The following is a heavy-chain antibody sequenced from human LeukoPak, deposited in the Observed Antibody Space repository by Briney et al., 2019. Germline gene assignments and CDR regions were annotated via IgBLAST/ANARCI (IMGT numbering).Heavy chain of an antibody. J-gene: IGHJ4*02. CDR2: ISYDGSNY. CDR3: AQDACGGSCYSFDS. V-gene: IGHV3-30*18. Sequence: GGSLRLSCAASEFTFNSYWMSWVRQAPGKGLEWVALISYDGSNYHYADSVKGRFTVSRDNSKNTLYLQMNSLRPEDTAVYYCAQDACGGSCYSFDSWGQGTLVTVSS. CDR1: EFTFNSYW. D-gene: IGHD2-15*01.